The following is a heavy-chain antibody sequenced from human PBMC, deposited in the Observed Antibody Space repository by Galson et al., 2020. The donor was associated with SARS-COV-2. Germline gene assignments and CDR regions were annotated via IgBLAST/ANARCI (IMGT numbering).Heavy chain of an antibody. J-gene: IGHJ5*02. V-gene: IGHV3-23*01. Sequence: GGSLRLSCAASGFTFSSYAMSWVRQAPGKGLEWVSAISGSGGSTYYADSAKGRFTISRDNSKNTLYLQMNSLRAEDTAVYYCAKLGGVVTHNWFDPWGQGTLVTVSS. CDR1: GFTFSSYA. CDR2: ISGSGGST. D-gene: IGHD3-3*01. CDR3: AKLGGVVTHNWFDP.